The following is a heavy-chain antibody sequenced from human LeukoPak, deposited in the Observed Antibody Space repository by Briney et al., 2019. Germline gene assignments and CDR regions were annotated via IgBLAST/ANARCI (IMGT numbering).Heavy chain of an antibody. CDR3: ARAEVGESYYFDY. V-gene: IGHV4-39*07. Sequence: SETLSLTCTVSGGSISSSSYYWGWIRQPPGKGLEWIGSIYYSGSTYYNPSLKSRVTISVDTSKNQFSLKLSSVTAADTAVYYSARAEVGESYYFDYWGQGTLVTVSS. J-gene: IGHJ4*02. D-gene: IGHD3-16*01. CDR2: IYYSGST. CDR1: GGSISSSSYY.